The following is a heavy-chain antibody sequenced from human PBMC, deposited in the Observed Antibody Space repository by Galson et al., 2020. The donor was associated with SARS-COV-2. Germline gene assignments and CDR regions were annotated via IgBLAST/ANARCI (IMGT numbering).Heavy chain of an antibody. D-gene: IGHD6-19*01. V-gene: IGHV5-51*01. Sequence: GESLKISCRTSGYSFTNYWIGWVRQMHGKGLEWMGIIYPDDSYTLYSPSFQGQVTISADKSISTAFLQWSSLKASDTAIYYCARPGASSGWYEGIDYWGQGTLVTVSS. CDR1: GYSFTNYW. CDR2: IYPDDSYT. J-gene: IGHJ4*02. CDR3: ARPGASSGWYEGIDY.